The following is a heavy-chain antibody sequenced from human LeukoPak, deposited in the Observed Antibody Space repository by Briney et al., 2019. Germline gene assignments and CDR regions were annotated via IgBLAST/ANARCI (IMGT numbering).Heavy chain of an antibody. J-gene: IGHJ5*02. V-gene: IGHV4-59*12. CDR1: GDSISSYY. Sequence: SETLSLTCTVSGDSISSYYWNWILQPPGKGLEWIGYLSYSGSTNYNPSLRNRVTISVDTSKNQFSLKLSSVTAADTAVYYCARDIRDTYYYGSGSYAWFDPWGQGTLVTVSS. CDR3: ARDIRDTYYYGSGSYAWFDP. CDR2: LSYSGST. D-gene: IGHD3-10*01.